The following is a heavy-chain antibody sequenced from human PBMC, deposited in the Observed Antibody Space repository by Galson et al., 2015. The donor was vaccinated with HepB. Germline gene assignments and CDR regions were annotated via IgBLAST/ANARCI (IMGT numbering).Heavy chain of an antibody. CDR1: GGSISSSSYY. CDR2: IYYSGST. V-gene: IGHV4-39*07. Sequence: LSLTCTVSGGSISSSSYYWGWIRQPPGKGLEWIGSIYYSGSTYYNPSLKSRVTISVDTSKNQFSLKLSSVTAADTAVYYCARATYSSSWYVRAPVWFDPWGQGTLVTVSS. J-gene: IGHJ5*02. D-gene: IGHD6-13*01. CDR3: ARATYSSSWYVRAPVWFDP.